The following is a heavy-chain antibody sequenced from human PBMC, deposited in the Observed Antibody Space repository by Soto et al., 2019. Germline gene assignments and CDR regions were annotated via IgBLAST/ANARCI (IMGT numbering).Heavy chain of an antibody. D-gene: IGHD2-21*02. CDR2: IIPIFGTA. J-gene: IGHJ6*02. CDR3: ARGPLVVVTATNPVDYYYYGMDV. CDR1: GGTFSSYA. V-gene: IGHV1-69*13. Sequence: ASVKVSCKASGGTFSSYAISWVRQAPGQGLGWMGGIIPIFGTANYAQKFQGRVTITADESTSTAYMELSSLRSEDTAVYYCARGPLVVVTATNPVDYYYYGMDVWGQGTTVTVSS.